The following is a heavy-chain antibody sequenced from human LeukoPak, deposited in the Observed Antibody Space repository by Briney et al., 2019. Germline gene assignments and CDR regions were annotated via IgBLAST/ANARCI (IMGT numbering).Heavy chain of an antibody. V-gene: IGHV4-34*01. J-gene: IGHJ4*02. CDR3: ARIFDS. Sequence: SETLSLTCAVYGGSFSGYSWSWIRQSPGKGLEWIGEVNHSGSTNYNPSLRSRATISLDTSKSQFSLRLTSMTAADTAVYYCARIFDSWGQGILVTVSS. CDR2: VNHSGST. CDR1: GGSFSGYS.